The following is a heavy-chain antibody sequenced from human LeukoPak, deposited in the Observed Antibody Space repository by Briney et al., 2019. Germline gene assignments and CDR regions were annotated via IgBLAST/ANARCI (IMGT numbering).Heavy chain of an antibody. CDR2: IYYSGST. CDR3: ARLSYGPSRYYYYYMDV. CDR1: GGSISSSSYY. V-gene: IGHV4-39*07. J-gene: IGHJ6*03. D-gene: IGHD5-18*01. Sequence: PSETLSLTCTVSGGSISSSSYYWGWIRQPPGKGLEWIGSIYYSGSTYYNPSLKSRVTISVDTSKNQFSLKLSSVTAADTAVYYCARLSYGPSRYYYYYMDVWGKGTTVTISS.